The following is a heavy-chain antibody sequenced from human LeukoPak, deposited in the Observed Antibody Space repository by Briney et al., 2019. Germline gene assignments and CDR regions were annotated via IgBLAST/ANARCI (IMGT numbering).Heavy chain of an antibody. CDR2: IYPGDPDT. CDR3: ARPRSDSSGYYPSYFDL. D-gene: IGHD3-22*01. J-gene: IGHJ2*01. V-gene: IGHV5-51*01. Sequence: GESLQISCKGSGYSFTSYWIAWVRQMPGKGLEWVAIIYPGDPDTRYNPTFQGHVTISVDKSISTAYLQWSSLKASDTAMYYCARPRSDSSGYYPSYFDLWGRGTLVTVSS. CDR1: GYSFTSYW.